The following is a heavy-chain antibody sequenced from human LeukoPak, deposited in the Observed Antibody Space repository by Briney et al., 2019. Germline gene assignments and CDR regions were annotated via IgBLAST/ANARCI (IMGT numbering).Heavy chain of an antibody. CDR3: ARGPPRGKYSSMDV. V-gene: IGHV3-13*01. D-gene: IGHD1-1*01. Sequence: PGGSLRLSCAASGFTFSSFDMHWVRQPTGQGLEWVSTIGTASDTYYPGSVEGRFTLSRDNAKNSLYLQMNSLTAGDTAVYYCARGPPRGKYSSMDVWGKGTTVTVSS. CDR2: IGTASDT. J-gene: IGHJ6*03. CDR1: GFTFSSFD.